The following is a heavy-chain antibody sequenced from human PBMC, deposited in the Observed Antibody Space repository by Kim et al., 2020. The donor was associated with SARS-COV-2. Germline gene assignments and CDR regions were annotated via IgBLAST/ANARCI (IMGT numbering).Heavy chain of an antibody. V-gene: IGHV3-23*01. J-gene: IGHJ4*02. D-gene: IGHD6-19*01. CDR1: GFNFASHA. CDR3: AKDRIAVTAVTPFYAHIFDY. Sequence: GGSLRLSCVASGFNFASHAISWVRQAPGKGLEWVSGISGSGAATKNADSVKGRFTISRDNSKNTVFLQMDNLRAEDTAVYYCAKDRIAVTAVTPFYAHIFDYWGRGTLVTVSS. CDR2: ISGSGAAT.